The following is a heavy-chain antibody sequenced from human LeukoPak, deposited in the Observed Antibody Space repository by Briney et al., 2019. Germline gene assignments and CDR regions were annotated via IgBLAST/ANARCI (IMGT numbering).Heavy chain of an antibody. V-gene: IGHV3-30*04. CDR1: GFTFSSYA. D-gene: IGHD3-22*01. J-gene: IGHJ4*02. Sequence: GGSLRLSCAASGFTFSSYAMHWVRQAPGKGLEWVAVISYDGSNKKYADSVKGRFTISRDNSKNTLYLQMNSLRAEDTAVYYCARGSYYYDSSVPPLDYWGQGTLVTVSS. CDR3: ARGSYYYDSSVPPLDY. CDR2: ISYDGSNK.